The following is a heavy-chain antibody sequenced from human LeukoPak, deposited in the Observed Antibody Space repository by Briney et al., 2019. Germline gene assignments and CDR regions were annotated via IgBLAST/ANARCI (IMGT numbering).Heavy chain of an antibody. J-gene: IGHJ4*02. V-gene: IGHV4-59*07. CDR1: GGSISSYY. CDR2: IHYSGST. CDR3: ARAHSSGRIIDY. Sequence: SDTLSLTCTVSGGSISSYYWSWIRQPPGKGLEWIGDIHYSGSTNYNPSLKSRVTISVDTSKNQFSLKLSSVTAADTAVYYCARAHSSGRIIDYWGQGTLVTVSS. D-gene: IGHD6-19*01.